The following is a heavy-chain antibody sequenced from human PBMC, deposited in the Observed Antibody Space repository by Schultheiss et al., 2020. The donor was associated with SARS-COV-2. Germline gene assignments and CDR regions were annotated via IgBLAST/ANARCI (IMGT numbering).Heavy chain of an antibody. CDR3: AKDLSGWYSSSSLYGMDV. CDR2: ISYEGSKK. D-gene: IGHD6-6*01. CDR1: GFTFSSYA. Sequence: GGSLRLSCAASGFTFSSYAMSWVRQAPGKGLEWVAAISYEGSKKYYADSVQGRFTISRDNSKNTLYLQMSSLRGDDTAVYYCAKDLSGWYSSSSLYGMDVWGQGTTVTVSS. V-gene: IGHV3-30*18. J-gene: IGHJ6*02.